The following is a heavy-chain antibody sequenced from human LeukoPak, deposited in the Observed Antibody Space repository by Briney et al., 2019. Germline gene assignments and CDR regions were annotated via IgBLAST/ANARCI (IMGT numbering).Heavy chain of an antibody. V-gene: IGHV4-39*01. D-gene: IGHD3-22*01. J-gene: IGHJ4*02. CDR1: GGSISSNNY. CDR3: ARGSDYDSSGYQTDRFDY. Sequence: PSETLSLTCSVSGGSISSNNYWGWVRQPPGKGLEWIGSIYYSGNTYYNPSLKSRVTISVDTPKNQFSLKLRSVTAADTAVYYCARGSDYDSSGYQTDRFDYWGQGTLVTVSS. CDR2: IYYSGNT.